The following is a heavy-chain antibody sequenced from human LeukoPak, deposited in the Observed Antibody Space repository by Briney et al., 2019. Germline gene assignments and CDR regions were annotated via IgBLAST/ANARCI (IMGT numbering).Heavy chain of an antibody. J-gene: IGHJ6*03. CDR1: GFTFSSYS. CDR2: ISGSGSTI. Sequence: GGSLRLSCAASGFTFSSYSMNWVRQAPGQGLEWLSYISGSGSTIYYADSVKGRFTISRDNAKISLYLQMNSLRAEDTAVYYCARADGYYYDTSGPLGYMDVWGKGTTVTVSS. V-gene: IGHV3-48*01. CDR3: ARADGYYYDTSGPLGYMDV. D-gene: IGHD3-22*01.